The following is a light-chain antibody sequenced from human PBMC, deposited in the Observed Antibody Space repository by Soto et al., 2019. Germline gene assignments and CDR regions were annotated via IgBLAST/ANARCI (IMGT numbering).Light chain of an antibody. CDR3: CLYPTSTTHMV. CDR1: SSDIGGHTF. V-gene: IGLV2-14*01. CDR2: EVS. J-gene: IGLJ3*02. Sequence: QSALTQPASVSGSPGQSITISCTGTSSDIGGHTFVSWYQQHAGKVPKLLIYEVSNRPPGVLSRFSGSKSGNTASLAISGLQAEDEADYFCCLYPTSTTHMVFGGGTKLTVL.